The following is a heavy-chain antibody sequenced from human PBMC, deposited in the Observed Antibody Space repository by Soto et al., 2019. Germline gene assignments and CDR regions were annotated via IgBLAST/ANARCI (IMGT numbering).Heavy chain of an antibody. J-gene: IGHJ5*02. V-gene: IGHV4-59*01. CDR1: GGSISSYY. CDR2: IYYSGST. Sequence: SETLSLTCTVSGGSISSYYWSWIRQPPGKGLEWIGYIYYSGSTNYNPSLKSRVTISVDTSKNQFSLKLSSVTAADTAVYYCAREYYYDSSEENWFDPWGQGTLVTFSS. CDR3: AREYYYDSSEENWFDP. D-gene: IGHD3-22*01.